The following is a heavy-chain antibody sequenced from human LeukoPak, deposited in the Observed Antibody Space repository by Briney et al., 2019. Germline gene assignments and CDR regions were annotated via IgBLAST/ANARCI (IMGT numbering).Heavy chain of an antibody. CDR2: IKQDGSEK. J-gene: IGHJ4*02. CDR1: GFTFSNSW. V-gene: IGHV3-7*01. CDR3: ARGVPTGIDYFDY. Sequence: GGSLRLSCLASGFTFSNSWMTWVRQAPGRGLEWVANIKQDGSEKYYVDSVKGRFTISRDNAKNSLYLQMNSLRAEDTAVYYCARGVPTGIDYFDYWGQGTLVTVSS. D-gene: IGHD1-1*01.